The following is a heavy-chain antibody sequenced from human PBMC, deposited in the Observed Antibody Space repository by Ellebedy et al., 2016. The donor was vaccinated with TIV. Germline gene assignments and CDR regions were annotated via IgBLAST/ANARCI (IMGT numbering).Heavy chain of an antibody. CDR3: ARASIEAAGYYFDY. Sequence: GESLKISCAASGFTFSSYSMNWVRQAPGKGLECVSVLYSGGATFYVDSVKGRFTISRDNSKNTLYLQMNSLRDEDTAVYYCARASIEAAGYYFDYWGQGALVTVSS. D-gene: IGHD6-13*01. CDR2: LYSGGAT. J-gene: IGHJ4*02. V-gene: IGHV3-53*01. CDR1: GFTFSSYS.